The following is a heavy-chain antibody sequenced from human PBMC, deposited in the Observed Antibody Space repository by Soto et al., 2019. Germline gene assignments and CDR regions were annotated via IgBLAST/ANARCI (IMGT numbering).Heavy chain of an antibody. Sequence: GSLRLSCTASGFTFFDYAIIFFRHSPLKGLEWVGVIRSKAYGGTTEYAASVKGRFTISRDDSKSIAYLQMNSLKTEDTAVYYCTKAHVDTAMSSDYWGQGTLVTVSS. CDR2: IRSKAYGGTT. CDR3: TKAHVDTAMSSDY. J-gene: IGHJ4*02. CDR1: GFTFFDYA. D-gene: IGHD5-18*01. V-gene: IGHV3-49*03.